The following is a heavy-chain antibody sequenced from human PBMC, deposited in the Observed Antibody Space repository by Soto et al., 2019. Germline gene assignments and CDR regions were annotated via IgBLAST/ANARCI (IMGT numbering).Heavy chain of an antibody. D-gene: IGHD3-22*01. CDR1: GGIFGSHC. J-gene: IGHJ3*01. V-gene: IGHV1-69*01. CDR3: VRDLRIYYSDTHDEFVASEYEV. Sequence: QVQLIQSEAEVKKPGSSVRVSCTASGGIFGSHCFSWLRQAPGQRLEGGVDFILIFRTLTNTVKFRARVRISADESTNTVYLDLSSLTSEDTAVDYCVRDLRIYYSDTHDEFVASEYEVWGQGTMVSVSS. CDR2: FILIFRTL.